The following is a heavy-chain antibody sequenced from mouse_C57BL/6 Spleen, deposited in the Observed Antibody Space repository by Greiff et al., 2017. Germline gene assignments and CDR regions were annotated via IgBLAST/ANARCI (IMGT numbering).Heavy chain of an antibody. D-gene: IGHD3-2*02. J-gene: IGHJ4*01. V-gene: IGHV1-15*01. Sequence: VQLQQSGAELVRPGASVTLSCKASGYTFTDYEMHWVKQTPVHGLEWIGAIDPETGGTAYNQKFKGKAILTADKSSSTAYMELRSLTYEDSAVYYCTRTAQATLAMDYWGQGTSVTVSS. CDR1: GYTFTDYE. CDR2: IDPETGGT. CDR3: TRTAQATLAMDY.